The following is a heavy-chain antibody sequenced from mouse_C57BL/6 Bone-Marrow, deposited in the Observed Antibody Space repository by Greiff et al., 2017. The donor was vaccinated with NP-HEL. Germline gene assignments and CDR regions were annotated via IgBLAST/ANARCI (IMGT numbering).Heavy chain of an antibody. Sequence: EVKLVESGGGLVQSGRSLRLSCATSGFTFSDFYMEWVRQAPGKGLEWIAASRNKANDYTTEYSASVKCRFIVSRDTSQSLLYLQMNALRAEDTAIYYCARDDYGSSSWFAYWGQVTLVTVSA. CDR3: ARDDYGSSSWFAY. CDR1: GFTFSDFY. CDR2: SRNKANDYTT. V-gene: IGHV7-1*01. J-gene: IGHJ3*01. D-gene: IGHD1-1*01.